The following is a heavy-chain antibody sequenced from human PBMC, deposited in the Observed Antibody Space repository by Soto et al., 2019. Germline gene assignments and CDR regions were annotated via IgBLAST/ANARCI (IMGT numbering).Heavy chain of an antibody. Sequence: PGESLKISCKGSGYSFTSYWISWVRQMPGKGLEWMGRIDPSDSYTNYSPSFQGHVTISADKSISTAYLQWSRLKASDTAMYYCARKGSSSSGWFDPWGQGNLVTVSS. D-gene: IGHD6-6*01. V-gene: IGHV5-10-1*01. CDR3: ARKGSSSSGWFDP. CDR2: IDPSDSYT. CDR1: GYSFTSYW. J-gene: IGHJ5*02.